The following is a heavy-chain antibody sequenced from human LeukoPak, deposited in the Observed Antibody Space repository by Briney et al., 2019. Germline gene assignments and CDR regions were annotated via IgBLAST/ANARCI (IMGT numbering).Heavy chain of an antibody. CDR1: GFPFSSYA. CDR2: ISGSGGST. V-gene: IGHV3-23*01. J-gene: IGHJ3*02. D-gene: IGHD3-9*01. Sequence: PGGSLRLSCAASGFPFSSYAMTWVRQAPGKGLEWVSGISGSGGSTYYADSVKGRFTMSRDNSKKTLYLQMNSLRAEDTAVYYCAKSLRYFDWLSWGDAFDIWGQGTMVTVSS. CDR3: AKSLRYFDWLSWGDAFDI.